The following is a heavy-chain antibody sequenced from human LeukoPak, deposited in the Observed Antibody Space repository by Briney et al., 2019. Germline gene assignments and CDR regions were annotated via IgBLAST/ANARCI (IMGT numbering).Heavy chain of an antibody. D-gene: IGHD2-15*01. CDR1: GGSISSYY. J-gene: IGHJ3*02. V-gene: IGHV4-4*07. Sequence: KPSETLSLTCTVSGGSISSYYWSWIRQPAGKGLEWIGRIYTSGSTNYNPSLKSRVTISVDTSKNQFSLKLSSVTAADTAVYYCASDRIEVDAFDIWGQGTMVTVSS. CDR3: ASDRIEVDAFDI. CDR2: IYTSGST.